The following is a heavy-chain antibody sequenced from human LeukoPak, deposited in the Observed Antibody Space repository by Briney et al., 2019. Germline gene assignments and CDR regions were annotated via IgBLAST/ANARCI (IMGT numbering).Heavy chain of an antibody. CDR1: GYTFTTYD. Sequence: GASVKVSCKASGYTFTTYDFNWLRQATGQGLEWMGWMNPTSGNTGYAQNFQGRVTMTRDTSTSTAYLELSSLGSEDTAVYYCTRNIAPGGKGYYFDYWGQGTPVTVSS. V-gene: IGHV1-8*01. CDR3: TRNIAPGGKGYYFDY. CDR2: MNPTSGNT. D-gene: IGHD6-13*01. J-gene: IGHJ4*02.